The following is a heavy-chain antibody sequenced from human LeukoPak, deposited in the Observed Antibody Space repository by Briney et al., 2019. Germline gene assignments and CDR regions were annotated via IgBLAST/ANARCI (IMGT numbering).Heavy chain of an antibody. CDR2: INHSGST. CDR1: GGSFSGYY. D-gene: IGHD4-17*01. Sequence: SGTLSLTCAVYGGSFSGYYWSWIRQPPGKGLEWIGEINHSGSTNYNPSLKSRVTISVDTSKNQFSLKLSSVTAADTAVYYCARGRPTVTNAIFDYWGQGTLVTVSS. J-gene: IGHJ4*02. V-gene: IGHV4-34*01. CDR3: ARGRPTVTNAIFDY.